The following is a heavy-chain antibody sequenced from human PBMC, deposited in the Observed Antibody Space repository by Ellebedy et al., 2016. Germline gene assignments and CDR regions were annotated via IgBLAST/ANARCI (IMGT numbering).Heavy chain of an antibody. Sequence: GESLKISXAASGFTFSSYDMHWVRQATGKGLEWVSAIGTAGDTYYPGSVKGRFTISRENAKNSLYLQMNSLRAGDTAVYYCARGLDPEYQLPSRWYFDLWGRGTRVTVSS. CDR2: IGTAGDT. J-gene: IGHJ2*01. V-gene: IGHV3-13*01. D-gene: IGHD2-2*01. CDR3: ARGLDPEYQLPSRWYFDL. CDR1: GFTFSSYD.